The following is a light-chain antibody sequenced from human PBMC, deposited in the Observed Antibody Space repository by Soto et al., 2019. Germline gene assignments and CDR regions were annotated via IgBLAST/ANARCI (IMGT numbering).Light chain of an antibody. V-gene: IGKV3-15*01. J-gene: IGKJ3*01. CDR1: QSVSSN. CDR3: QQYDTYPFT. Sequence: EIVMTQSPATLSVSPGERATLSCRASQSVSSNLAWYQQKPGQAPRLLIYGASTRATGIPARFSGSGSGTEFTLTISSLQSEDFASYFCQQYDTYPFTFGPGTKVDI. CDR2: GAS.